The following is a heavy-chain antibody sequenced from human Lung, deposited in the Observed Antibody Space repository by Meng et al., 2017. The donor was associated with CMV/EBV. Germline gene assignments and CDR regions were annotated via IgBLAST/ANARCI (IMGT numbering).Heavy chain of an antibody. D-gene: IGHD3-22*01. V-gene: IGHV3-49*03. J-gene: IGHJ4*02. CDR1: GFTFGDYA. Sequence: SXTASGFTFGDYAMSWLRQAPGKGLEWVGFIRSKAYGGTTEYAASVKGRFTISRDDSKSIAYLQMNSLKTEDTAVYYCTRVGTYYYDSSGYYLREEGYFDYWGQGTXVTVSS. CDR2: IRSKAYGGTT. CDR3: TRVGTYYYDSSGYYLREEGYFDY.